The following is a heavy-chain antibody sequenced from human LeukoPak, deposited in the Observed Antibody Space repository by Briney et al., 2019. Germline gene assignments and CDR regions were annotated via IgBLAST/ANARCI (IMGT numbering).Heavy chain of an antibody. CDR3: AKDLDIVVVPAAESSEYFQH. CDR1: GFTFSSYG. Sequence: GGSLRLSCAASGFTFSSYGMHWVRQAPGKGLEWVAFIRYDGSNKYYADSVKGRFTISRDNSKNTLYLQMNSLRAEDTAVYYCAKDLDIVVVPAAESSEYFQHWGQSTLVTVSS. CDR2: IRYDGSNK. J-gene: IGHJ1*01. D-gene: IGHD2-2*03. V-gene: IGHV3-30*02.